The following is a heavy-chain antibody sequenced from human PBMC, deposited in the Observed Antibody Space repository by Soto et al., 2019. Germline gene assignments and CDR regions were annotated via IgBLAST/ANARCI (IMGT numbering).Heavy chain of an antibody. Sequence: QVQLQESGPGLVKPSETLSLTCSASGGSISSDYWSWIRQPPGKGLEWIGYIYYTGSTNYNPSRKCRVTITVDTSKNLFSLNLRSVTAADTAVYYCARALRGVVVVAAREMDVWGQGTTVTVSS. CDR2: IYYTGST. D-gene: IGHD2-15*01. CDR1: GGSISSDY. V-gene: IGHV4-59*01. CDR3: ARALRGVVVVAAREMDV. J-gene: IGHJ6*02.